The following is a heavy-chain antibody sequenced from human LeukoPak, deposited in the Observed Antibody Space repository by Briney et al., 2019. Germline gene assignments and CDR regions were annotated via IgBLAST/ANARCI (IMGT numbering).Heavy chain of an antibody. Sequence: GGSLRLSCAASGFTFSNFWMAWVRQAPGKGLEWVAHIKEDGSDKKYVDSVKGRFTISRDNPKNSLYLQMNSLRAEDTAVYYCARDIGYHTFDHWGQGGLVTVSS. CDR1: GFTFSNFW. CDR2: IKEDGSDK. V-gene: IGHV3-7*05. CDR3: ARDIGYHTFDH. J-gene: IGHJ4*02. D-gene: IGHD5-12*01.